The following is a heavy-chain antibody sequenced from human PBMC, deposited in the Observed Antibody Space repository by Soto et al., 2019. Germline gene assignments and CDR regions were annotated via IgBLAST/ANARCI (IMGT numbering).Heavy chain of an antibody. V-gene: IGHV5-51*01. CDR1: GYSFTSYW. J-gene: IGHJ3*02. CDR3: SSQAGYNLERIPGAFDI. Sequence: PGESLKISCKGSGYSFTSYWIGWVRQMPGKGLEWMGIIYPGDSDTRYSPSFQGQVTISADKSISTAYLQWSSLKASDTAMYYCSSQAGYNLERIPGAFDIWGQGTMVTVSS. CDR2: IYPGDSDT. D-gene: IGHD1-1*01.